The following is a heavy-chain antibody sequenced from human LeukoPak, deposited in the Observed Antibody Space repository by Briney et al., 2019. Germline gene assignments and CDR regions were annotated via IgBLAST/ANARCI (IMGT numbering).Heavy chain of an antibody. CDR2: IYDRGRT. D-gene: IGHD3-10*01. J-gene: IGHJ5*02. V-gene: IGHV4-39*01. CDR3: AILGTGSS. Sequence: PSEALSLTCTVPGGSISSSTYYWGWISQPPGRGMECIGIIYDRGRTYDNPSLKGCVTISVEPTHNGSSLRLSSVTAAVTAVDYCAILGTGSSWGQGTLVTVSS. CDR1: GGSISSSTYY.